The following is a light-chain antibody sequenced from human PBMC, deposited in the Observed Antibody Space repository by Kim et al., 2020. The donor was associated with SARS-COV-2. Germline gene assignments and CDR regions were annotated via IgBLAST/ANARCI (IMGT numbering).Light chain of an antibody. CDR2: GAS. CDR1: QSVSTK. CDR3: QQYNNWAFP. V-gene: IGKV3-15*01. J-gene: IGKJ5*01. Sequence: MMTQSPATLSVSPGESVTLSCRASQSVSTKVAWFQQRPGQPPRLVISGASNRAAGISARFSGSGSGTEFFLTISSLQSEDSAVYYCQQYNNWAFPFGRGTRLEIK.